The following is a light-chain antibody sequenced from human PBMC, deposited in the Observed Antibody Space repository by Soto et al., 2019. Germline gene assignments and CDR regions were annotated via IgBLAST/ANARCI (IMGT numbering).Light chain of an antibody. J-gene: IGKJ2*01. Sequence: DIVMTQSPDSLAVSLGERATINCMSSQSVLYSSNNKSYLAWFQHKPGQPPKLLIYWASTRESGVPDRFSGSGAGTDFTLTISSLQAEDVAVYYCQQYYSTPYTFGQGTKLEIK. CDR2: WAS. V-gene: IGKV4-1*01. CDR3: QQYYSTPYT. CDR1: QSVLYSSNNKSY.